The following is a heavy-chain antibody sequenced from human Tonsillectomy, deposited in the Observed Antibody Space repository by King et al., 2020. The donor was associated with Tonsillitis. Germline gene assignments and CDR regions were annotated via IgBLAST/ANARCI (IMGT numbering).Heavy chain of an antibody. CDR2: ISYDGSNK. J-gene: IGHJ2*01. Sequence: VQLVESGGGVVQPGRALRLSCAASGFTFNSYAIHWVRQAPGRGLEWVTFISYDGSNKYYADSVKVRSTVSRDNSKNTLYLQMNSLRTEDTAVYYCARRGTKWYFDLWGRGTLVTVSS. CDR1: GFTFNSYA. D-gene: IGHD2-8*01. CDR3: ARRGTKWYFDL. V-gene: IGHV3-30*04.